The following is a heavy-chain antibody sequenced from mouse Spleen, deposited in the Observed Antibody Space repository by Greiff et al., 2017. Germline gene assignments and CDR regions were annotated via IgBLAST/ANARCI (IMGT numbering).Heavy chain of an antibody. CDR2: INPSSGYT. V-gene: IGHV1-4*01. D-gene: IGHD1-2*01. CDR3: ARGTTATFDY. J-gene: IGHJ2*01. Sequence: VKLQESGAELARPGASVKMSCKASGYTFTSYTMHWVKQRPGQGLEWIGYINPSSGYTNYNQKFKDKATLTADKSSSTAYMQLSSLTSEDSAVYYCARGTTATFDYWGQGTTLTVSS. CDR1: GYTFTSYT.